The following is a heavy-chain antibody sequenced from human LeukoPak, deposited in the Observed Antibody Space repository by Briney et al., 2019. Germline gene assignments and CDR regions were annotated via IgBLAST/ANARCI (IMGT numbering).Heavy chain of an antibody. CDR1: GFTFSGYW. Sequence: PGGSLRLSCAASGFTFSGYWMHWARQSPGKGLVWVSCINGDGSDTRYADSVKGRFTISRDNAKNTLYLQMNSLRVEDTAVYYCARDPRNKGFDPWGQGTLVTVPS. D-gene: IGHD1/OR15-1a*01. CDR3: ARDPRNKGFDP. CDR2: INGDGSDT. V-gene: IGHV3-74*01. J-gene: IGHJ5*02.